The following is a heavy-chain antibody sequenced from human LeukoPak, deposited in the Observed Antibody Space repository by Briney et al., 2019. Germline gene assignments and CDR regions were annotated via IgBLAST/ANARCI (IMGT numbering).Heavy chain of an antibody. CDR1: GGSISSYY. V-gene: IGHV4-59*01. D-gene: IGHD3-22*01. CDR2: IYYSGGT. Sequence: SETLSLTCTVSGGSISSYYWSWIRQPPGKGLEWIGYIYYSGGTNYNPSLKSRVTISVDTSKNQFSLKLSSVTAADTAVYYCARSQKSYYYDSSGYYYGGTLDYWGQGTLVTVSS. J-gene: IGHJ4*02. CDR3: ARSQKSYYYDSSGYYYGGTLDY.